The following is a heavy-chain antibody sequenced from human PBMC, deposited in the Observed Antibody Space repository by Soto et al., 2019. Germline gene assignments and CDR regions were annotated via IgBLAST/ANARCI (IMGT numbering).Heavy chain of an antibody. CDR2: IRSIGQGGTT. Sequence: EVQLVESGGGLVKPGRSLRVSCTASGFTFGDYALNWFRQAPGKRLEWVGFIRSIGQGGTTEYAAAVKGRFTISRDDSKSIAYLQMNSLKTEDTAVYYCSRGEEYGDYEGPDYWGQGTLVTVSS. J-gene: IGHJ4*02. CDR3: SRGEEYGDYEGPDY. V-gene: IGHV3-49*05. D-gene: IGHD4-17*01. CDR1: GFTFGDYA.